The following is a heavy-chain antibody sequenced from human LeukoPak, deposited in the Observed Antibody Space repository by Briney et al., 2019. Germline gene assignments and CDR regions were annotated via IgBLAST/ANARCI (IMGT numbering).Heavy chain of an antibody. Sequence: ASVKVSCKASGGTFSSYAISWVRQAPGQGLEWMGGIIPIFGTANYAQKFQGRVTITADESTSTAYMELSSLRSEDTAMYYCARGGITGTTRGPTRLNDAFDIWGQGTMVTVSS. D-gene: IGHD1-20*01. CDR3: ARGGITGTTRGPTRLNDAFDI. CDR2: IIPIFGTA. J-gene: IGHJ3*02. CDR1: GGTFSSYA. V-gene: IGHV1-69*13.